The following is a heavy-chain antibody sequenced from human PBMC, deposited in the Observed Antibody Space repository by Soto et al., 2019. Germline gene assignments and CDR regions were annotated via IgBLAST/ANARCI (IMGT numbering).Heavy chain of an antibody. J-gene: IGHJ4*02. CDR2: VSYDEITK. CDR1: EFTFSSYG. Sequence: QVQLVESGGGVVQPGRSLRLSCAASEFTFSSYGMNWVRQAPGKGLEWVAVVSYDEITKYYADSVKGRFTISRVNSKNKVYLQMNCLRPEDTAVYYCARPVGLLRRAMAKGSDYWGKGTLLSVS. V-gene: IGHV3-30*03. CDR3: ARPVGLLRRAMAKGSDY. D-gene: IGHD5-18*01.